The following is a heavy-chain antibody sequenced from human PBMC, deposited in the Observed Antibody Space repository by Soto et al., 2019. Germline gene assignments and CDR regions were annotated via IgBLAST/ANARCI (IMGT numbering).Heavy chain of an antibody. CDR1: VFPFSSYA. D-gene: IGHD3-16*01. CDR3: AKGGYYSLFDI. J-gene: IGHJ3*02. Sequence: VGSLRLSCVSSVFPFSSYAMSCVRQTPGKWLEWVSGISGSGGRTYYADSVKGRFTISRDNSNNTLSLQMHILRVEDTAVYFCAKGGYYSLFDIWGQGTVVIVSS. CDR2: ISGSGGRT. V-gene: IGHV3-23*01.